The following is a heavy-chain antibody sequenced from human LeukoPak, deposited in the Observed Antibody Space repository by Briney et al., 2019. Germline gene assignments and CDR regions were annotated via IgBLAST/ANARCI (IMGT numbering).Heavy chain of an antibody. CDR1: GYSISSGYY. Sequence: PSETLSLTCTVSGYSISSGYYWGWIRQPPGKGLEWIGSIYHSGSTYYNPSLKSRVTISVDKSKNQFSLKLSSVTAADTAVYYCASLVAAAAVGYYYYYMDVWGKGTTVTVSS. V-gene: IGHV4-38-2*02. J-gene: IGHJ6*03. D-gene: IGHD6-13*01. CDR2: IYHSGST. CDR3: ASLVAAAAVGYYYYYMDV.